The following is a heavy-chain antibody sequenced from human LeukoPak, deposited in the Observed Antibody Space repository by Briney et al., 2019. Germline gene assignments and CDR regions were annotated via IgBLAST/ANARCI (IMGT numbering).Heavy chain of an antibody. Sequence: ASVKVSCKASGYTFTSYGISWVRQAPGQGLEWMGWINPNSGGTNYAQKFQGRVTMTRDTSISTAYMELSRLRSDDTAVYYCARDRRPSGSYFYWGQGTLVTVSS. D-gene: IGHD3-10*01. CDR1: GYTFTSYG. J-gene: IGHJ4*02. V-gene: IGHV1-2*02. CDR2: INPNSGGT. CDR3: ARDRRPSGSYFY.